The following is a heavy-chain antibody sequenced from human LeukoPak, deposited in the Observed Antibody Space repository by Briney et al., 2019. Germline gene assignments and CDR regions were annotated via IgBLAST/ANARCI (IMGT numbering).Heavy chain of an antibody. Sequence: SETLSLTCTVSGGSISSYYWSWIRQPPGKGLEWIGYIYSSGSTNYNPSLKSRVTMSVDTSKNQFSLKLSSVTAADTAVYYCARARIDYWGQGTLITVSS. D-gene: IGHD1-14*01. CDR2: IYSSGST. V-gene: IGHV4-59*01. CDR1: GGSISSYY. CDR3: ARARIDY. J-gene: IGHJ4*02.